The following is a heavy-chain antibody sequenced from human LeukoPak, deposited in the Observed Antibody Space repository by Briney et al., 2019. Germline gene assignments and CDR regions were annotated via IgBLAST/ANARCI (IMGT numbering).Heavy chain of an antibody. CDR2: IYYSGST. D-gene: IGHD3-22*01. Sequence: SETLSLTCTVSGGSISSYYWSWIRQPPGKGLEWIGYIYYSGSTNYNPSLKSRVTMSVDTSKNQFSLKLSSVTAADTAVYYCARDKDYFDSGGAFDIWGQGTMVTDSS. J-gene: IGHJ3*02. CDR3: ARDKDYFDSGGAFDI. CDR1: GGSISSYY. V-gene: IGHV4-59*01.